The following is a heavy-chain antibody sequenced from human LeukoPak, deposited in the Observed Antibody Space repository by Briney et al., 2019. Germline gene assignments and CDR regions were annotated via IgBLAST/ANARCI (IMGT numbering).Heavy chain of an antibody. J-gene: IGHJ4*02. CDR1: GFTVSGNS. CDR2: IYSGGST. D-gene: IGHD3-22*01. CDR3: ARDGKYDSSAYYSLDY. Sequence: GGPLRLSCAASGFTVSGNSMSWVRQAPGKGLEWVSVIYSGGSTYYADSVKGRFTISRDTSKNTLYLQMSSLRVEDTAVYYCARDGKYDSSAYYSLDYWGQGTLVTLSS. V-gene: IGHV3-66*01.